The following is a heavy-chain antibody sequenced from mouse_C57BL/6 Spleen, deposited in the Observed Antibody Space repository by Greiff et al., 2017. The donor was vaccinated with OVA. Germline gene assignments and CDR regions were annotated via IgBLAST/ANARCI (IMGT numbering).Heavy chain of an antibody. CDR2: INPSNGGT. CDR1: GYTFTSYW. J-gene: IGHJ3*01. Sequence: VQLQQSGTELVKPGASVKLSCKASGYTFTSYWMHWVKQRPGQGLEWIGNINPSNGGTNYNEKFKSKATLTVDKSSSTAYMQLSSLTSEDSAVYYCARRDYDYSAWFAYWGQGTLVTVSA. D-gene: IGHD2-4*01. V-gene: IGHV1-53*01. CDR3: ARRDYDYSAWFAY.